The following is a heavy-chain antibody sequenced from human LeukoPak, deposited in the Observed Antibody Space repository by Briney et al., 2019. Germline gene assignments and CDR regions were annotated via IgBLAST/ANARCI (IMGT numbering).Heavy chain of an antibody. J-gene: IGHJ4*02. CDR3: ARAPVTSCRGAFCYPFDL. CDR1: GFTFSSYA. D-gene: IGHD2-21*01. V-gene: IGHV3-23*01. Sequence: GGSLRLSCAASGFTFSSYAMSWVRQAPGKGLEWVSATSSSDDGTYHADSVRGRFTIYRDNFRNTLYLQMNRLRVEDAALYYCARAPVTSCRGAFCYPFDLWGQGVLVTVSS. CDR2: TSSSDDGT.